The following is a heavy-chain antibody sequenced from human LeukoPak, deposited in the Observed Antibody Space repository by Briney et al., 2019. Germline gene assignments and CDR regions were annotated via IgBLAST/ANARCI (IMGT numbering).Heavy chain of an antibody. CDR3: ARTPWGGPLDY. Sequence: PSETVSLTCTVSGGSLSRSSYYWGWIRQPPGKGLEWIGSIYYSGSTYYNPSLKSRVTISVDMSKNQFSLKLSSVTAADTAVYYCARTPWGGPLDYWGQGTLVTVSS. V-gene: IGHV4-39*01. D-gene: IGHD2-21*01. CDR2: IYYSGST. CDR1: GGSLSRSSYY. J-gene: IGHJ4*02.